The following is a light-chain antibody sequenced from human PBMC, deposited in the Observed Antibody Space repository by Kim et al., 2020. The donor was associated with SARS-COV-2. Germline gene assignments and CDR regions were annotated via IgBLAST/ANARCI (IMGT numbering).Light chain of an antibody. V-gene: IGKV1-33*01. CDR3: QQCDTLPHT. CDR2: DIS. CDR1: QAIGKY. J-gene: IGKJ2*01. Sequence: ASVGDRVTITCQASQAIGKYLNWYQQKPGKAPKLLIYDISDFEAGVPSRFSGSGSGTHFTFTISSLQPEDIATYYCQQCDTLPHTFGQGTKVDIK.